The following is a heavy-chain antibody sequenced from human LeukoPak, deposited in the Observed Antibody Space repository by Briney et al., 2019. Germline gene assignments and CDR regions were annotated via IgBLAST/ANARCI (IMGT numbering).Heavy chain of an antibody. CDR3: ARKNYFDS. J-gene: IGHJ4*02. V-gene: IGHV3-9*03. CDR1: GFTFDDYA. Sequence: PGWSLRLSCVASGFTFDDYAMHWVRQAPGKGLEWVSGISWSSGSMDYADSVKGRFTISRDNAKNSLYLQMNSLRAEDMALYYCARKNYFDSWGQGTLVIVSS. CDR2: ISWSSGSM.